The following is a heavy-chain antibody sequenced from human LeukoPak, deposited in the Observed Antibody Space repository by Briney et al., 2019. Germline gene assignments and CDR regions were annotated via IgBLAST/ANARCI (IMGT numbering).Heavy chain of an antibody. D-gene: IGHD2-2*01. CDR3: ARGYCSSTSCPSVVLSV. V-gene: IGHV4-39*07. CDR1: GGSISSSSYY. Sequence: PSETLSLTCTVSGGSISSSSYYWGWIRQPPGKGLEWIGSIYYSGSTYYNPSLKSRVTISVDTSKNQFSLKLSSVTAADTAVYYCARGYCSSTSCPSVVLSVWGKGTTVTVSS. J-gene: IGHJ6*04. CDR2: IYYSGST.